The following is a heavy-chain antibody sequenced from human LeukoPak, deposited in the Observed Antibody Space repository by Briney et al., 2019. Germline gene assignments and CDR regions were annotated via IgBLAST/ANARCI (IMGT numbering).Heavy chain of an antibody. V-gene: IGHV4-59*11. CDR1: GGSLSSHY. CDR3: ARFSSGCSTSSCYLTY. CDR2: IHDTGST. D-gene: IGHD2-2*01. Sequence: SETLSLTCSVSGGSLSSHYWSWIRQPPGKGLELIGHIHDTGSTFYNPAPRGRVTISLDTSNNQFSLKLPSMTAADTAVYYCARFSSGCSTSSCYLTYWGQGTLVTVS. J-gene: IGHJ4*02.